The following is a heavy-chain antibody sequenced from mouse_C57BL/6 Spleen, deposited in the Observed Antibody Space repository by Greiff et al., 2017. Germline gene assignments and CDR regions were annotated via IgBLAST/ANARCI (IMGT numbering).Heavy chain of an antibody. Sequence: VQLQQSGAELVRPGTSVKMSCKASGYTFTNYWIGWAKQRPGHGLEWIGDIYPGGGYTNYNEKFKGKATLTADKSSSTAYMQFSSLTSEDAAISYCARERYYDYDEASAWFAYWSQGTLVTVSA. CDR1: GYTFTNYW. CDR3: ARERYYDYDEASAWFAY. CDR2: IYPGGGYT. D-gene: IGHD2-4*01. J-gene: IGHJ3*01. V-gene: IGHV1-63*01.